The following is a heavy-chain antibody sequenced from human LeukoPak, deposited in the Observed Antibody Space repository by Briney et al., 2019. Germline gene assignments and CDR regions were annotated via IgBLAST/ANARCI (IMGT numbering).Heavy chain of an antibody. Sequence: GGSLRLSCAASGFTFSSYGMHWVRQAPGKRLEWVSLISFDASNIRYADSVKGRFTISRDNSKNTLYLQMNSLRAEDTAVYYCARDVPPHDYWGQGTLVTVSS. J-gene: IGHJ4*02. CDR1: GFTFSSYG. CDR3: ARDVPPHDY. CDR2: ISFDASNI. V-gene: IGHV3-30*19.